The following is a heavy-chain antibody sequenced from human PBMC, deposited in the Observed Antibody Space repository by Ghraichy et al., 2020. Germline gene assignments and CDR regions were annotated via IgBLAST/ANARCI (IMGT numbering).Heavy chain of an antibody. CDR1: GYTFTSYG. V-gene: IGHV1-18*01. Sequence: ASVKVSCKASGYTFTSYGISWVRQAPGQGLEWMGWISAYNGNTNYAQKLQGRVTMTTDTSTSTAYMELRSLRSDDTAVYYCARVVNSGYDFENWFDPWGQGTLVTVSS. CDR2: ISAYNGNT. J-gene: IGHJ5*02. D-gene: IGHD5-12*01. CDR3: ARVVNSGYDFENWFDP.